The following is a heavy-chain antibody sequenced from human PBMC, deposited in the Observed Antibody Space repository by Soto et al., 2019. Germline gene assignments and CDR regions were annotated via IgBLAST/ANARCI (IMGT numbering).Heavy chain of an antibody. CDR1: GLTFSSHA. CDR2: ITGSGGST. J-gene: IGHJ4*02. D-gene: IGHD6-19*01. CDR3: AKSPGPYSTGWYEVDY. V-gene: IGHV3-23*01. Sequence: GGSLRLSCAASGLTFSSHAMSWVRQAPGKGLEWVSAITGSGGSTYYADSVKGRFTTSRDNSKNTLYLQMNSLRAEDTAIYYCAKSPGPYSTGWYEVDYWGQGTLVTVSS.